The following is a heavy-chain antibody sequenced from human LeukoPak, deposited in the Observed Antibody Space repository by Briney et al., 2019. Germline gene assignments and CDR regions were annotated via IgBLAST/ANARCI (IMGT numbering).Heavy chain of an antibody. CDR3: AKDRIVGYRSGGYWFDP. D-gene: IGHD1-26*01. CDR1: GFTFSSYW. Sequence: PGGSLRLSCAASGFTFSSYWMHWVRQAPGKGLVWVSRINSDGSSTSYADSVKGRFTISRDNSKNTLYLQMNSLRAEDTAVYYCAKDRIVGYRSGGYWFDPWGQGTLVTVSS. J-gene: IGHJ5*02. CDR2: INSDGSST. V-gene: IGHV3-74*01.